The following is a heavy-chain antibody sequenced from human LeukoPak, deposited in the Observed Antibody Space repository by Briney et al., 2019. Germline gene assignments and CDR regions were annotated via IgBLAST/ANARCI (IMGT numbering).Heavy chain of an antibody. V-gene: IGHV3-11*04. J-gene: IGHJ6*02. CDR2: ISSSAHTI. Sequence: GGSLRLSCAASGFTFSNAWMSWVRQAPGKGLEWVSYISSSAHTIYYADSVKGRFTISRDNAKNSLYLQMNSLRAEDTALYYCATASRYDGGGYGLDVWGQGTTVTVSS. CDR1: GFTFSNAW. CDR3: ATASRYDGGGYGLDV. D-gene: IGHD3-22*01.